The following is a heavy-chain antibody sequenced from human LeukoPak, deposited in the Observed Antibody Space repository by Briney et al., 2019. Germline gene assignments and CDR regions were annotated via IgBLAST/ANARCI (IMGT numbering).Heavy chain of an antibody. Sequence: GGSLRLSCAASGFTVSTNYMSWVRQALGKGLEWVSSISSSGTYVYYADSVKGRFTISRDNAKNSLSLQMNSLRADDAAVYYCARASSKQLAGYLPDGFDIWGQGTMVTVSS. J-gene: IGHJ3*02. D-gene: IGHD3-9*01. CDR2: ISSSGTYV. V-gene: IGHV3-21*01. CDR1: GFTVSTNY. CDR3: ARASSKQLAGYLPDGFDI.